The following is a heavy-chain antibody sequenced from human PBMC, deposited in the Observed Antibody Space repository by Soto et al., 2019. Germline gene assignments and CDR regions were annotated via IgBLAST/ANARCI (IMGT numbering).Heavy chain of an antibody. D-gene: IGHD2-21*01. Sequence: GESLKISCQASGYTFTNYWVAWVRQMPGKGPEWMGIVFPGDSETRYSPSFQGQVTFSADQSTSTAFLQWNSLRASDTAVYYCARRKLHCGGGRCDRTNDLDYSGQGTKVTVSS. J-gene: IGHJ4*02. CDR1: GYTFTNYW. V-gene: IGHV5-51*01. CDR2: VFPGDSET. CDR3: ARRKLHCGGGRCDRTNDLDY.